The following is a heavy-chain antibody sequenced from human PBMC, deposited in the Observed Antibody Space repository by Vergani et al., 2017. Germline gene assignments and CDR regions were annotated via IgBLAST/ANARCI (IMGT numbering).Heavy chain of an antibody. V-gene: IGHV3-21*01. CDR2: ISSSSSYI. CDR3: ARDGEPNYYYYYMDV. CDR1: GFTFSSYS. D-gene: IGHD1-14*01. Sequence: EVQLVESGGGLVKPGGSLRLSCAASGFTFSSYSMNWVRQAPGKGLEWVSSISSSSSYIYYADSVTGRFTISRDNAKNSLYLQMNSLRAEDTAVYYCARDGEPNYYYYYMDVWGKGTTVTVSS. J-gene: IGHJ6*03.